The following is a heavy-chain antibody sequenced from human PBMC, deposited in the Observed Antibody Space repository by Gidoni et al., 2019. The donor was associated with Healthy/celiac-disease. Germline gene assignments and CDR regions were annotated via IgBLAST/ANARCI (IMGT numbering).Heavy chain of an antibody. D-gene: IGHD2-21*02. Sequence: QVQLVQSGAEGKKPGSSVKVSCKASGGTFSSYAISWVRQAPGQGLEWMGGIIPILGIANYAQKFQGRVTITADKSTSTAYMELSSLRSEDTAVYYCARSYTVVTPILDYWGQGTLVTVSS. CDR3: ARSYTVVTPILDY. V-gene: IGHV1-69*10. J-gene: IGHJ4*02. CDR2: IIPILGIA. CDR1: GGTFSSYA.